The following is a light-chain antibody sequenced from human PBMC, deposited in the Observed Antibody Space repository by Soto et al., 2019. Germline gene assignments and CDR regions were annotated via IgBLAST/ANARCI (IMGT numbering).Light chain of an antibody. Sequence: DIQMTQSPSSLSASVGDRVTITCQASQDISNYLNWYQQKPGKAPKLLIYDASNLETGVPSRFSGSGSGTNLTFTISSLQPEDIAQYYCQPYDNLRMYTFGQGTKLEIK. J-gene: IGKJ2*01. CDR2: DAS. CDR1: QDISNY. V-gene: IGKV1-33*01. CDR3: QPYDNLRMYT.